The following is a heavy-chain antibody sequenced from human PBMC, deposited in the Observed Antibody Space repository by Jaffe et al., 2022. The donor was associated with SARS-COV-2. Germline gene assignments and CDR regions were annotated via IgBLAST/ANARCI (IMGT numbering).Heavy chain of an antibody. CDR3: TRGDYGSALYYYYYMDV. CDR1: GFTFNNYW. J-gene: IGHJ6*03. V-gene: IGHV3-74*01. CDR2: ISSDGSST. D-gene: IGHD3-10*01. Sequence: EVQLVESGGGLVQPGGSLRLSCAASGFTFNNYWMHWVRQAPGKGLVWVSRISSDGSSTSYADSVKGRFTISRDNAKNTLYLQMNSLRAEDTAVYYCTRGDYGSALYYYYYMDVWGKGTTVTVSS.